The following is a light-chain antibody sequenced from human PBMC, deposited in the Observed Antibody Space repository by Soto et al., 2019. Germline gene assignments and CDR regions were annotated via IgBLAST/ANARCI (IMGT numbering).Light chain of an antibody. CDR1: QSISSY. CDR2: AAS. CDR3: QQSYSTPI. Sequence: DIRMTQSPSSLSASVGDRVTITCRASQSISSYLNWYQQKPGKAPKLLIYAASSLQSGVPSRFSGSGSGTDFTLTISSLQPEDFATYYCQQSYSTPIFGQGTKVEIK. V-gene: IGKV1-39*01. J-gene: IGKJ1*01.